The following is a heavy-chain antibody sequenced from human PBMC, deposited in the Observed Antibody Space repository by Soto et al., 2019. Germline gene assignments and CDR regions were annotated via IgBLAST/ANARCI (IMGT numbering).Heavy chain of an antibody. J-gene: IGHJ4*02. CDR1: GYTFTSYG. D-gene: IGHD2-15*01. CDR2: ISAYNGNT. V-gene: IGHV1-18*01. Sequence: ASVKVSCKASGYTFTSYGISWVRQAPGQGLEWMGWISAYNGNTNYAQKLRGRVTMTTDTSTSTAYMELRSLRSDDTAVYYCARSGCSGGSCYSYYFDYWGQGTLVTVS. CDR3: ARSGCSGGSCYSYYFDY.